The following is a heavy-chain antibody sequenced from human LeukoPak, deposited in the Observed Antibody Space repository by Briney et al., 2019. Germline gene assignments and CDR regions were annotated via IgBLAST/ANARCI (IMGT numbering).Heavy chain of an antibody. V-gene: IGHV3-11*01. Sequence: GGSLRLSCAASGFTFSDYYMSWIRQAPGKGLEWVPYISSSGSTLYYADSVKGRFTISRDNAKNSLYLQMNSLRAEDTAVYYCARGSPRNYYDSSGYYIYYYYGMDVWGQGTTVTVSS. J-gene: IGHJ6*02. CDR2: ISSSGSTL. CDR3: ARGSPRNYYDSSGYYIYYYYGMDV. CDR1: GFTFSDYY. D-gene: IGHD3-22*01.